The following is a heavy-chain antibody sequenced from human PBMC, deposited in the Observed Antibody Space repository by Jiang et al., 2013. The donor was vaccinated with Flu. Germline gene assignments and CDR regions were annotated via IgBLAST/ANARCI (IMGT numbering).Heavy chain of an antibody. CDR2: IYPGDSDT. J-gene: IGHJ6*02. Sequence: EWMGIIYPGDSDTRYSPSFQGQVTISADKSISTAYLQWSSLKASDTAMYYCARISDSSGYYYYYGMDVWGQGTTVTVSS. CDR3: ARISDSSGYYYYYGMDV. V-gene: IGHV5-51*01. D-gene: IGHD3-22*01.